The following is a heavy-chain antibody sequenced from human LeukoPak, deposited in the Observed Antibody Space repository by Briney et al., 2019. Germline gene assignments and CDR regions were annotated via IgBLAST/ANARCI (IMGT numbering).Heavy chain of an antibody. J-gene: IGHJ1*01. CDR3: ARGPAMYYDFWSGYEDTEYFQH. Sequence: SVKVSCKASGGTFSSYAISWVRQAPGQGLEWMGGIIPIFGTANYAQKFQGRVTITTDESTSTAHMELSSLRSEDTAVYYCARGPAMYYDFWSGYEDTEYFQHWGQGTLVTVSS. V-gene: IGHV1-69*05. D-gene: IGHD3-3*01. CDR2: IIPIFGTA. CDR1: GGTFSSYA.